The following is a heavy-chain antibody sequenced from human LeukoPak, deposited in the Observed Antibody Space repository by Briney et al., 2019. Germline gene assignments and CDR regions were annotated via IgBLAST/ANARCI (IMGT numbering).Heavy chain of an antibody. D-gene: IGHD4-17*01. CDR1: GFTVNSNY. CDR3: ARVLWNGDYPRFDY. Sequence: GGSLRLSCAASGFTVNSNYMNWVRQAPGKGLEWVSIIYSGGTTYYADSVKGRFTISRDNSKNTLYLQMNSLRAEDTAVYYCARVLWNGDYPRFDYWGQGTLVTVSS. CDR2: IYSGGTT. V-gene: IGHV3-53*01. J-gene: IGHJ4*02.